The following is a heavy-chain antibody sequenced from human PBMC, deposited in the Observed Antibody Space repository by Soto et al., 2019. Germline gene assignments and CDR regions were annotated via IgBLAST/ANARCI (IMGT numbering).Heavy chain of an antibody. CDR2: IYWDDDK. D-gene: IGHD6-13*01. CDR3: AHLRVAAGTYY. CDR1: GLSLSTSGVG. V-gene: IGHV2-5*02. Sequence: QITLKESGPTLVKPTQTLTLTCALSGLSLSTSGVGVGWIRQPPGKALEWLALIYWDDDKRYSPSLKSRLTITKDTSKKQVVLTMTNMDPVDTATYYCAHLRVAAGTYYWGQGTLITVSS. J-gene: IGHJ4*02.